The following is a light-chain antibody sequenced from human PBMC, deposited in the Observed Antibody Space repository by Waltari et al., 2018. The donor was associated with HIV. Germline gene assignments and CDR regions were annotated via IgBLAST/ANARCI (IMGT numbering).Light chain of an antibody. CDR1: SGSIASNY. CDR3: QSYDSSIVV. CDR2: EDN. J-gene: IGLJ2*01. V-gene: IGLV6-57*04. Sequence: NFMLTQPHSVSESTGKTVTISCTRSSGSIASNYVQWYQQRPGSATTTVIYEDNQRPSGFPDRFSGSIDSSSNSASLTISGLKTEDEADYYCQSYDSSIVVFGGGTKLTVL.